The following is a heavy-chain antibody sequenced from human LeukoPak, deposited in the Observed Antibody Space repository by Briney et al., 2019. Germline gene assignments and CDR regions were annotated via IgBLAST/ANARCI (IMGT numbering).Heavy chain of an antibody. CDR3: ARMAVAATQRYFQH. Sequence: SETLSLTCTVSGGTISRYYWSWLRQPPGKGLEWIGYIYYSGSTSYNPSFKSRVTISVDTSKNQFSLNLSSVTAADTAVYYCARMAVAATQRYFQHWGQGTLVTVSS. D-gene: IGHD2-15*01. CDR2: IYYSGST. J-gene: IGHJ1*01. CDR1: GGTISRYY. V-gene: IGHV4-59*01.